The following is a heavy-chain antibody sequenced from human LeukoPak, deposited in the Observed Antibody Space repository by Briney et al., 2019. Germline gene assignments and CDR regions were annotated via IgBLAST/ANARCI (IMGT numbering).Heavy chain of an antibody. J-gene: IGHJ4*02. Sequence: GGSLRLSCAASGFTFGSYSMNWVRQFPGKGLQWVSSISSTSRYIYYADSVKGRFTVSRDNAKNSLSLQMNSLGVEDTAVYYCASGNEPDMGMWGQGTLVTVSS. CDR1: GFTFGSYS. V-gene: IGHV3-21*06. CDR2: ISSTSRYI. D-gene: IGHD1-1*01. CDR3: ASGNEPDMGM.